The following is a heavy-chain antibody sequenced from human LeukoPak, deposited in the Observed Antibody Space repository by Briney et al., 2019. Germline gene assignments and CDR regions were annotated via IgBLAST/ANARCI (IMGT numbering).Heavy chain of an antibody. CDR3: VRDVGRCTGGTCYFWFDP. V-gene: IGHV3-33*01. J-gene: IGHJ5*02. Sequence: GRSLRLSCAASGFTFSSYGMHWVRQAPGKGLEWVAVIWYDGSNKYHADSVKGQFTISRDNSQNMLYLQMNSLRAEDTAVYYCVRDVGRCTGGTCYFWFDPWGQGTLATVSS. D-gene: IGHD2-15*01. CDR1: GFTFSSYG. CDR2: IWYDGSNK.